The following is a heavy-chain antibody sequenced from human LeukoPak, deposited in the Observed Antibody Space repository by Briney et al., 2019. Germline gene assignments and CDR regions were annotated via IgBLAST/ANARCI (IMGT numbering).Heavy chain of an antibody. CDR2: ISYDGSNK. J-gene: IGHJ4*02. D-gene: IGHD1-26*01. Sequence: GRSLRLSCAASGFTFSSYGMHWVRQAPGKGLEWVAVISYDGSNKYYADSVKGRFTISRDNSKNTLYLRMNSLRAEDTAVYYCAKWDSWIDYWGQGTLVTVSS. CDR3: AKWDSWIDY. CDR1: GFTFSSYG. V-gene: IGHV3-30*18.